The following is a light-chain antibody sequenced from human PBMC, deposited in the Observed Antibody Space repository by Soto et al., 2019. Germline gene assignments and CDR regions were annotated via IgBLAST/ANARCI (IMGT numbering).Light chain of an antibody. Sequence: EIVLTQSPATLSLSPGERATLSCRASQSVSGKLAWYQQKPGQAPRLLIYDTSNRATGIPARFSGSASGTDFARTISSLKPEEFAVYYCQQRSDWPLTFGGGTKVEIK. CDR1: QSVSGK. J-gene: IGKJ4*01. CDR3: QQRSDWPLT. CDR2: DTS. V-gene: IGKV3-11*01.